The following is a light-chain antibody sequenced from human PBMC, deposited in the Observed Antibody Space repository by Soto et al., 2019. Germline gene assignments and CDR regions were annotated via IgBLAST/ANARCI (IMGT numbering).Light chain of an antibody. Sequence: EIVLTQSPGTLSLSPGERASLSCRASRNVTANFVAWYQHKPGRGPRLLIYGASNRATGISDRFTGGGSGTDFTLSISRLEPVDFAVFYCQQYGNSPLTFLRGTKVDIK. CDR2: GAS. CDR1: RNVTANF. CDR3: QQYGNSPLT. V-gene: IGKV3-20*01. J-gene: IGKJ4*01.